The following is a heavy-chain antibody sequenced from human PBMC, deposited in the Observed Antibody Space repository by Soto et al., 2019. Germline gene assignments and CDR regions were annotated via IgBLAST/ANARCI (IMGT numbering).Heavy chain of an antibody. CDR3: ARDSQLELRRAFDI. CDR1: GYTFTSYG. D-gene: IGHD1-7*01. CDR2: ISAYNGNT. J-gene: IGHJ3*02. Sequence: GASVKASCKASGYTFTSYGISWVRQAPGQGLEWMGWISAYNGNTNYAQKLQGRVTMTTDTSTSTAYMELRSLRSDDTAVYYCARDSQLELRRAFDIWGQGTMVTVSS. V-gene: IGHV1-18*01.